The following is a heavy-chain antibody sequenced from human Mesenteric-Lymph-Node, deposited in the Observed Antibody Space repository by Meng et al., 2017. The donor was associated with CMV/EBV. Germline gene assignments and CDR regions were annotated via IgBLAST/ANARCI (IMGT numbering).Heavy chain of an antibody. CDR2: ISWNSGSI. CDR1: GFTFSNYW. D-gene: IGHD2-2*01. CDR3: AKALDYCSSTSCYGNYFDY. V-gene: IGHV3-9*01. Sequence: GGSLRLSCAASGFTFSNYWMHWIRQAPGKGLEWVSGISWNSGSIGYADSVKGRFTISRDNAKNSLYLQMNSLRAEDTALYYCAKALDYCSSTSCYGNYFDYWGQGTLVTVSS. J-gene: IGHJ4*02.